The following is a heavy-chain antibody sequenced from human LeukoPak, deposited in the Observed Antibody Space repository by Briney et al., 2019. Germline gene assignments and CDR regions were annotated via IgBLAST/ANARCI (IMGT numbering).Heavy chain of an antibody. V-gene: IGHV3-48*03. J-gene: IGHJ6*04. Sequence: PGGSLRLSCAASGFTFSSYEMNWVRQAPGKGLEWVSYISSSSSTIYYADSVKGRFTISRDNAKNSLYLQISTLRAEDTAVYYCAREGGDYGDYVQDYYYGMDVWGKGTTVTVSS. CDR1: GFTFSSYE. CDR2: ISSSSSTI. CDR3: AREGGDYGDYVQDYYYGMDV. D-gene: IGHD4-17*01.